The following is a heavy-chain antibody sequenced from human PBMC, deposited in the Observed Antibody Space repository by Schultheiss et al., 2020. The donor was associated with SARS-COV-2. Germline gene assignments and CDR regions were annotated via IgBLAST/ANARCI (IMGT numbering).Heavy chain of an antibody. D-gene: IGHD3-10*01. CDR3: ARDNTYYGPMDV. V-gene: IGHV3-11*01. J-gene: IGHJ6*02. CDR2: ISSGGSTI. Sequence: GGSLRLSCAASGFSFSDHYMTWIRQAPGKGLEWVSYISSGGSTIYYADSVKGRFTISRDNAKNSLYLQMNSLGAEDTAVYYCARDNTYYGPMDVWGQGTTVTVSS. CDR1: GFSFSDHY.